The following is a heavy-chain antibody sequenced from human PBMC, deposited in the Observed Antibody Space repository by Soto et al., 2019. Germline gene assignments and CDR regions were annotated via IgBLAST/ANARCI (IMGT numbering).Heavy chain of an antibody. CDR1: GFTFSSYS. D-gene: IGHD1-26*01. Sequence: EVQLVESGGGLAKPGGSLRLSCAASGFTFSSYSMNWVRQAPGKGLEWVSSISSSSSYIYYADSVKGRFTISRDNAKNSLYLQMNSLRAEDTAVYYCAREVGATLIDYWGQGTLVTVSS. V-gene: IGHV3-21*01. J-gene: IGHJ4*02. CDR2: ISSSSSYI. CDR3: AREVGATLIDY.